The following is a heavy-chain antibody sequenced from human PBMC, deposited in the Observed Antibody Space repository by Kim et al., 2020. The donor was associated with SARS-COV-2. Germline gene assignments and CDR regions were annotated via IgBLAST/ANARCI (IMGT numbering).Heavy chain of an antibody. V-gene: IGHV3-7*01. Sequence: VGSLRLSCTASGLTFDSHWMSWVRQAPGKGLEWVASIKQDGSEKQYVDSVKGRFTIFRDNAKKSLFMEMNSLRVEDTAMYYCARGRVGCAYWGQGTLVTVSS. CDR3: ARGRVGCAY. D-gene: IGHD2-15*01. CDR2: IKQDGSEK. CDR1: GLTFDSHW. J-gene: IGHJ4*02.